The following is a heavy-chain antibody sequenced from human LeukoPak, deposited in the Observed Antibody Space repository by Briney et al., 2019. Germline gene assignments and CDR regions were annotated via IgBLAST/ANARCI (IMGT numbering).Heavy chain of an antibody. CDR2: IYYSGSA. V-gene: IGHV4-39*07. J-gene: IGHJ5*02. D-gene: IGHD2-21*02. CDR1: GGSISSGSYY. CDR3: AREAVCGGDCYSWTRGFDP. Sequence: PSETLSLTCTVSGGSISSGSYYWSWIRQPPGKGLEWIGTIYYSGSAYYNPSLKTQVTISVDTSKNQFSLKLSSVTAADTAVYYCAREAVCGGDCYSWTRGFDPWGQGTLVTVSS.